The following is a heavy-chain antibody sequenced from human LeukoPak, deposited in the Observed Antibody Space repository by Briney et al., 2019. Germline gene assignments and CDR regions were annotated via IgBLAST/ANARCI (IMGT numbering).Heavy chain of an antibody. Sequence: SETLSLTCSVSGGSITSYYWSWLRQPPGKGLEWIGYITYSDNMSSDNTNYSPSFKSRVTMSLDTSKNHFSLNLTSVTAADAAVYCARGRAGIDRWGHGTLVTVSS. D-gene: IGHD6-19*01. J-gene: IGHJ5*02. CDR2: ITYSDNMSSDNT. CDR3: ARGRAGIDR. CDR1: GGSITSYY. V-gene: IGHV4-59*01.